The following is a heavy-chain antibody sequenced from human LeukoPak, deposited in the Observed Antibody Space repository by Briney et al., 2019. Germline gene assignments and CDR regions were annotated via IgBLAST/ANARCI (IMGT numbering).Heavy chain of an antibody. J-gene: IGHJ4*02. V-gene: IGHV3-48*03. CDR3: ARDQRITTFGQSYFDY. CDR1: GFIFSSYE. D-gene: IGHD3-3*01. Sequence: GGSLRLSCAASGFIFSSYEMNWVRQVPGKGLEWVSYISSSGNTIYYADSVKGRFTISRDNSKNTLYLQMNSLRADDTAVYYCARDQRITTFGQSYFDYWGQGTLVTVSS. CDR2: ISSSGNTI.